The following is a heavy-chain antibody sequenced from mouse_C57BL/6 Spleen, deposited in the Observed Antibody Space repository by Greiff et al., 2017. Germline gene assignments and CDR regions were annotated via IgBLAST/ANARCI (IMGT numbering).Heavy chain of an antibody. J-gene: IGHJ1*03. CDR1: GFTFSDYG. CDR2: ISSGSSTI. D-gene: IGHD1-1*01. CDR3: ARPDTTVDWYFDV. Sequence: EVKLMESGGGLVKPGGSLKLSCAASGFTFSDYGMHWVRQAPEKGLEWVAYISSGSSTIYYADTVKGRFTISRDNAKNTLFLQMTSLRSEDTAMYYCARPDTTVDWYFDVWGTGTTVTVSS. V-gene: IGHV5-17*01.